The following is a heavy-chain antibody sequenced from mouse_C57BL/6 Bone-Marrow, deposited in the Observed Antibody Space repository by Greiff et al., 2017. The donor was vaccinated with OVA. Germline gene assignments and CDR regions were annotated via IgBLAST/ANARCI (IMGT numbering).Heavy chain of an antibody. J-gene: IGHJ3*01. V-gene: IGHV5-6*01. Sequence: EVKLVESGGDLVKPGGSLKLSCAASGFTFSSYGMSWVRQTPDKRLEWVATISSGGSYTYYPDSVKGRFTISRDNAKNTLYLQMSSLKSEDTAMYYCARQTNWGFAYWGQGTLVTVSA. D-gene: IGHD4-1*01. CDR2: ISSGGSYT. CDR1: GFTFSSYG. CDR3: ARQTNWGFAY.